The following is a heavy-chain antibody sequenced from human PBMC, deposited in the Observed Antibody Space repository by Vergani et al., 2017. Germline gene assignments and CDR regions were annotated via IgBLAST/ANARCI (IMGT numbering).Heavy chain of an antibody. J-gene: IGHJ4*02. D-gene: IGHD6-19*01. CDR3: ARDKGPYSSGWNGCDY. CDR1: SHTFQTYG. Sequence: QVQLVQSGAELKKPGASVSVSCKGSSHTFQTYGISWVRQAPGQGLEWMGWISAYNGNTNYAQKLQGRVTMTTDTSTSTAYMELRSLRSDDTAVYYCARDKGPYSSGWNGCDYWGQGTLVTVSS. CDR2: ISAYNGNT. V-gene: IGHV1-18*01.